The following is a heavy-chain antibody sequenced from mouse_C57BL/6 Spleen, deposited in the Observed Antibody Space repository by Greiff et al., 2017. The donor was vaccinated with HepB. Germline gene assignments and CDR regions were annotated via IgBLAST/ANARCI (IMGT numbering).Heavy chain of an antibody. CDR2: INPSTGGT. D-gene: IGHD1-1*01. CDR1: GYSFTGYY. CDR3: ARNYYGSSPYYFDY. Sequence: EVKLMESGPELVKPGASVKISCKASGYSFTGYYMNWVKQSPEKSLEWIGEINPSTGGTTYNQKFKAKATLTVDKSSSTAYMQLKSLTSEDSAVYYCARNYYGSSPYYFDYWGQGTTLTVSS. V-gene: IGHV1-42*01. J-gene: IGHJ2*01.